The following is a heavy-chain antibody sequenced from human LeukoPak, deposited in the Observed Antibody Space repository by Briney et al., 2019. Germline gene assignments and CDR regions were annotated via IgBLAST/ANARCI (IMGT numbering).Heavy chain of an antibody. CDR2: ISGSGGST. V-gene: IGHV3-23*01. J-gene: IGHJ6*02. CDR1: GFTFSSYS. D-gene: IGHD3-10*01. CDR3: AKSGGLSGSGRLAMDV. Sequence: PGGSLRLSCAASGFTFSSYSMNWVRLAPGKGLEWVSGISGSGGSTYYADSVKGRFTSSRDNSNNTLYVQMNRLRVEDTAVYYCAKSGGLSGSGRLAMDVWGQGTTVTVSS.